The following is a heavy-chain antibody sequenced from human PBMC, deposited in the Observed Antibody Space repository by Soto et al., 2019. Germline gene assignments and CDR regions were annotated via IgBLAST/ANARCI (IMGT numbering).Heavy chain of an antibody. Sequence: PGGSLRLSCTASGFTFGDYAMSWFRQAPGKGLEWVSAIADHGGNTYYADSVKGRFTISRDNSKNTLYLQMNSLRAEDTALYYCAKLGAGTIYWGQGTPVTVSS. CDR1: GFTFGDYA. V-gene: IGHV3-23*01. CDR2: IADHGGNT. CDR3: AKLGAGTIY. J-gene: IGHJ4*02. D-gene: IGHD6-13*01.